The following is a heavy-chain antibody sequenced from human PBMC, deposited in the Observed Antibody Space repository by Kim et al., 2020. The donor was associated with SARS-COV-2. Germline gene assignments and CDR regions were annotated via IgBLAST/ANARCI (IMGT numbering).Heavy chain of an antibody. CDR2: TYYRSKWYN. V-gene: IGHV6-1*01. D-gene: IGHD2-2*02. CDR3: AREYTHTVLDY. CDR1: GDSVSSNRAA. Sequence: SQTLSLTCAISGDSVSSNRAAWHWIRQSPSRGLEWLERTYYRSKWYNDYAVSVKSRITINPDTSKNQFSLQLNSVTPEDTALYYCAREYTHTVLDYWGQGTLVTVSS. J-gene: IGHJ4*02.